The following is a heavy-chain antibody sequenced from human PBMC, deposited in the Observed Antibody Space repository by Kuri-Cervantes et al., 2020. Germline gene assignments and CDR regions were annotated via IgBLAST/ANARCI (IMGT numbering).Heavy chain of an antibody. J-gene: IGHJ4*02. CDR1: GDGVSSNSAA. CDR2: TYYRSKWYN. V-gene: IGHV6-1*01. CDR3: AREGVRITIFGVVIYPYYFDY. Sequence: SETLSLTCAISGDGVSSNSAAWNWIRQAPSRGFEWLGRTYYRSKWYNDYAVSVKSRITINPDTSKNQFSLQLNSVTPEDTAVYYCAREGVRITIFGVVIYPYYFDYWGQGTLVTVSS. D-gene: IGHD3-3*01.